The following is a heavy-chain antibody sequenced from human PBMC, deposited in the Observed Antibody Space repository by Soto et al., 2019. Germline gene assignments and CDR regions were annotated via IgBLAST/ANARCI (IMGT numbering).Heavy chain of an antibody. CDR2: IYYSGST. CDR3: ARVSELRGFCDY. CDR1: GGSISSGEYY. Sequence: PSESRSLTWTVSGGSISSGEYYWSWIRQQPGKGLEGIGYIYYSGSTYYNPSLKSRVTISVDTSKNQFSLKLSSVTAAVTAVYYCARVSELRGFCDYWGQGTLVTVS. J-gene: IGHJ4*02. V-gene: IGHV4-30-4*01. D-gene: IGHD1-7*01.